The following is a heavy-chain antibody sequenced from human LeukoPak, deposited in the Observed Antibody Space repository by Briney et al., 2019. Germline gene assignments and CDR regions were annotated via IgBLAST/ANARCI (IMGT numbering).Heavy chain of an antibody. V-gene: IGHV4-34*01. Sequence: PSETLSLTCAVYGGSFSGYYWSWIRQPPGKGLEWIGEINHSGSTNHNPSLKSRVTISVDTSKNQFSLKLSSVTAADTAVYYCARGGVVPAAILVGNYYGMDVWGQGTTVTVSS. J-gene: IGHJ6*02. D-gene: IGHD2-2*01. CDR2: INHSGST. CDR1: GGSFSGYY. CDR3: ARGGVVPAAILVGNYYGMDV.